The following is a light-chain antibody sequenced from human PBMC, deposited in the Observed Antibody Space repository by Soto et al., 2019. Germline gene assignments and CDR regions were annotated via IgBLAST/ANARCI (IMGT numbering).Light chain of an antibody. CDR1: QSVSSSY. J-gene: IGKJ4*01. CDR2: GAS. Sequence: EIVLTQSPGTLSLSPGERATLSCRASQSVSSSYLAWYQQKPGQAPRLLIYGASSRATGIPDRFSGSGSGTEFTLTISRLEPEDFAVYYCQQYGSSPHFGGGTKVEIK. V-gene: IGKV3-20*01. CDR3: QQYGSSPH.